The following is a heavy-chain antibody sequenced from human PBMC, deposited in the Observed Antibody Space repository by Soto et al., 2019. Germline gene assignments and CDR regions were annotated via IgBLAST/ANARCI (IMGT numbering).Heavy chain of an antibody. Sequence: GSLRLSCAASGFTFSHYGMHWVRQAPGKGLEWVAHISFDGSDQHYADSVRGRFTISKDISKNTLYLQMNSLRGEDTAVYYCAKDRSGSWSFDYWGQGTLVTVSS. D-gene: IGHD6-13*01. CDR2: ISFDGSDQ. CDR1: GFTFSHYG. V-gene: IGHV3-30*18. J-gene: IGHJ4*02. CDR3: AKDRSGSWSFDY.